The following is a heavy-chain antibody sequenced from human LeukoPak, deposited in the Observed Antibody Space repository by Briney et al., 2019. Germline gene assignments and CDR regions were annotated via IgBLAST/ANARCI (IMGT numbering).Heavy chain of an antibody. D-gene: IGHD2-2*01. CDR2: INPNSGGT. CDR3: AREEYCSSTSCPEGY. CDR1: GYTFTGYY. J-gene: IGHJ4*02. Sequence: GASVKVSCKASGYTFTGYYMHWVRQAPGQGLEWMGWINPNSGGTNYAQKFQGRVTMTRDTSISTAYMELSRLRSDDTVVYYCAREEYCSSTSCPEGYWGQGTLVTVSP. V-gene: IGHV1-2*02.